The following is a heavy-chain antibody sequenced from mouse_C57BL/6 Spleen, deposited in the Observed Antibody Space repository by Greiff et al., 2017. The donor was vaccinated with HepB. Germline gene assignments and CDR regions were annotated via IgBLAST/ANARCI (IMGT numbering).Heavy chain of an antibody. J-gene: IGHJ2*01. CDR2: INPSSGYT. Sequence: VQLQESGAELARPGASVKMSCKASGYTFTSYTMHWVKQRPGQGLEWIGYINPSSGYTKYNQKFKDKATLTADKSSSTAYMQRSSLTSEDSAVYYCARGGGNYGSSLPFDDWGQGTTLTVSS. CDR3: ARGGGNYGSSLPFDD. D-gene: IGHD1-1*01. CDR1: GYTFTSYT. V-gene: IGHV1-4*01.